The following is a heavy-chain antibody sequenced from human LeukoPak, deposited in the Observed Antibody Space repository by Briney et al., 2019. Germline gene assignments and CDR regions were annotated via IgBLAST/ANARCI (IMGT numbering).Heavy chain of an antibody. CDR3: ARESGSVTSEVDFDY. V-gene: IGHV3-7*01. CDR2: IRQDGSQK. D-gene: IGHD4-17*01. CDR1: GFTFSSYW. Sequence: PGGSPRLTCAASGFTFSSYWMSWVRQAPGKGLEWVATIRQDGSQKYYVDSVKGRFTISRDNAKNSLYLQMNSLRAEDTAVYYCARESGSVTSEVDFDYWGQGTLVTVSS. J-gene: IGHJ4*02.